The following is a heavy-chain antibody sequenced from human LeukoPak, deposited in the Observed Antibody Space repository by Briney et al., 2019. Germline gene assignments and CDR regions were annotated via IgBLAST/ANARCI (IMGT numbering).Heavy chain of an antibody. D-gene: IGHD2-15*01. CDR2: ISSSSSYI. CDR1: GFTFSSYS. V-gene: IGHV3-21*01. CDR3: ARDVTSYCSGGSCPSRGFYYYYGMDV. J-gene: IGHJ6*02. Sequence: MAGGSLRLSCAASGFTFSSYSMNWVRQAPGKGLEWVSSISSSSSYIYYADSVKGRFTISRDNAKNSLYLQMNSLRAEDTAVYYCARDVTSYCSGGSCPSRGFYYYYGMDVWGQGTTVTVSS.